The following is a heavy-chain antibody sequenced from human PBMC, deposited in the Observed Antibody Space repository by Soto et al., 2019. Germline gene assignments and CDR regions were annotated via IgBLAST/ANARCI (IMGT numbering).Heavy chain of an antibody. Sequence: SVKVSCKASGGTFSSYAISWVRQAPGQGLEWMGGIIPIFGTANYAQKFQGRVAITADESTSTAYMELSSLRSEDTAVYYCARGTRRDGYNFDYWGQGTLVTVSS. V-gene: IGHV1-69*13. CDR2: IIPIFGTA. J-gene: IGHJ4*02. CDR3: ARGTRRDGYNFDY. D-gene: IGHD5-12*01. CDR1: GGTFSSYA.